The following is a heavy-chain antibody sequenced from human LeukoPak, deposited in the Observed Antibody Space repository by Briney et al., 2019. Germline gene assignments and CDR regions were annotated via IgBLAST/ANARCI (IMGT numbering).Heavy chain of an antibody. J-gene: IGHJ5*02. CDR2: IYYTGST. V-gene: IGHV4-39*07. CDR3: ARGVLWPANWFDP. CDR1: GDSIRSSSYY. Sequence: SETLSLTCTVSGDSIRSSSYYWGWIRQPPGKGLEWIGSIYYTGSTYYNPSLKTRVTISIDTSKNEFSLKLTSVTAADTAVYYCARGVLWPANWFDPWGQGTLVSVFS. D-gene: IGHD2-2*01.